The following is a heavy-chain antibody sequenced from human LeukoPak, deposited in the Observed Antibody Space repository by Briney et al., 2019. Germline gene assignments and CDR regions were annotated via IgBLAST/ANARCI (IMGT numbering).Heavy chain of an antibody. J-gene: IGHJ4*02. D-gene: IGHD2-2*01. V-gene: IGHV3-74*01. CDR1: GFTFSSYW. CDR3: VRLAAVPDAYFDY. Sequence: PGGPLRLSCAASGFTFSSYWMHWGRQAPGKGLMWVSRINSDGYSTTYADSVKGRFTISRDNAKNTLYLQMNSLRAEDTAVYYCVRLAAVPDAYFDYWGQGTLVTVSS. CDR2: INSDGYST.